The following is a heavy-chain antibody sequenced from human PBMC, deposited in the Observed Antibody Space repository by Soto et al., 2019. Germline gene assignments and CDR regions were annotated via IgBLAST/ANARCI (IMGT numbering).Heavy chain of an antibody. CDR1: GDSISSYY. Sequence: SETLSLTCTVSGDSISSYYWSWIRQPPGKGLEWIGYIYYSGSTNYNPSLKRRVTISIDTSKNQFSLKLTSVTAADTAVYYCASAREFSYDSSVSYYFDYWGQGTMVTVSS. CDR3: ASAREFSYDSSVSYYFDY. V-gene: IGHV4-59*01. J-gene: IGHJ4*02. D-gene: IGHD3-22*01. CDR2: IYYSGST.